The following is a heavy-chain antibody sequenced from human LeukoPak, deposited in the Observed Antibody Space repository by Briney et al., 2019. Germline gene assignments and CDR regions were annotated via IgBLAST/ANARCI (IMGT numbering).Heavy chain of an antibody. J-gene: IGHJ5*02. CDR1: GYSFTSYW. CDR2: IYPGDSDT. D-gene: IGHD3-10*01. Sequence: GGSLKISCKGSGYSFTSYWIGWVRQMPGKGPEWMGIIYPGDSDTRYSPSFQGQVTISADKSISTASLQWSSLKASDTALYYCTLSYGSGSFGWFDPWGQGTLVTVSS. CDR3: TLSYGSGSFGWFDP. V-gene: IGHV5-51*01.